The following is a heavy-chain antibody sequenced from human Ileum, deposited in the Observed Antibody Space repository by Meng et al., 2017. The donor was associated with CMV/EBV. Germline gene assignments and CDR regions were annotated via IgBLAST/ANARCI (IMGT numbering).Heavy chain of an antibody. D-gene: IGHD6-13*01. J-gene: IGHJ6*02. Sequence: GESLKISCAASGFTFSDYYMSWIRQAPGKGLEWVSYISSSGSTIYYADSVKGRFTISRDNAKNSLYLQMNSLRAEDTAVYYCARVDHHNSSPGGMDVWGQGTTVTVSS. CDR2: ISSSGSTI. V-gene: IGHV3-11*01. CDR3: ARVDHHNSSPGGMDV. CDR1: GFTFSDYY.